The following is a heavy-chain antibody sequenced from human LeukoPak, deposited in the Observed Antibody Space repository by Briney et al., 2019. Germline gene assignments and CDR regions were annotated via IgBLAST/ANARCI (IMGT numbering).Heavy chain of an antibody. CDR1: GYSFTSYW. CDR2: IYPGDSDT. V-gene: IGHV5-51*01. D-gene: IGHD3-9*01. J-gene: IGHJ4*02. Sequence: GESLKISCKGSGYSFTSYWIGWVRQMPGNGLEWMGIIYPGDSDTRYSPSFQGQVTISADKSISTAYLQWSSLKASDTAMYYCARQSLILTGYPHPFDWWGQGTLATVSS. CDR3: ARQSLILTGYPHPFDW.